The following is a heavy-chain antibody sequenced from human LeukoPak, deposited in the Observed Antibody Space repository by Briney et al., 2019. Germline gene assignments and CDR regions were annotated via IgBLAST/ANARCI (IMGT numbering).Heavy chain of an antibody. J-gene: IGHJ4*02. CDR3: ARTYYYGSGRYFDY. CDR2: IYHSGST. CDR1: GGSISSYY. V-gene: IGHV4-59*01. D-gene: IGHD3-10*01. Sequence: SETLSLTCTVSGGSISSYYWSWIRQPPGKGLEWIGYIYHSGSTTYNPSLKSRVTISVDTSKNQFSLKLSSVTAADTAIYYCARTYYYGSGRYFDYWGQGTLVTVSS.